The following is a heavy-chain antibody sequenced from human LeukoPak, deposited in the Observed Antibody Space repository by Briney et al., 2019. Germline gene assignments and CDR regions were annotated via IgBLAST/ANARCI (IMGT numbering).Heavy chain of an antibody. CDR3: ARALGRDY. D-gene: IGHD3-16*02. J-gene: IGHJ4*02. V-gene: IGHV4-34*01. CDR2: INHSGST. CDR1: GGSFSGYY. Sequence: KPSETLSLTCAVYGGSFSGYYWSWIRQPPGKGLEWIGEINHSGSTNYNPSLKSRVTISVDTSKNQFSLKLSSVTAADTAVYYCARALGRDYWGQGTLVTVSS.